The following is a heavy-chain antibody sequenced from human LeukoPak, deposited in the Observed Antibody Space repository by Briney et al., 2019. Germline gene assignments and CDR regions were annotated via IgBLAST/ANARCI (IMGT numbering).Heavy chain of an antibody. V-gene: IGHV3-74*01. Sequence: QSGGSLRLSCAASGLTFSSYWEHWVRQAPGKGLVWVSRINSDGSSTSYADSVKGRFTISRDNAKNTLYLQMNSLRAEDTAVYYCGSRGIAAAPGWGQGTLVTVSS. CDR2: INSDGSST. CDR3: GSRGIAAAPG. D-gene: IGHD6-13*01. J-gene: IGHJ4*02. CDR1: GLTFSSYW.